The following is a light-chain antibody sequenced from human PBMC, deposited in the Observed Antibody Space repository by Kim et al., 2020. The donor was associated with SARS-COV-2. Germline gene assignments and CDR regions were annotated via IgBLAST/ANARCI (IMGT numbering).Light chain of an antibody. CDR3: QQYAGYIPT. V-gene: IGKV1-5*01. CDR1: QSFDTW. Sequence: DIQMTQYPSTLSASIGDRVILTCRASQSFDTWLAWYQQKPGKAPKLLIYDASTLESGVPSRFSGRGSGTEFTLTISSLQPADFATYYCQQYAGYIPTFGQGTKVEI. J-gene: IGKJ1*01. CDR2: DAS.